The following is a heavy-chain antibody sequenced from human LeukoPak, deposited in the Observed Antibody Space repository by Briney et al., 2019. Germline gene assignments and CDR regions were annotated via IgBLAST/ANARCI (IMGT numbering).Heavy chain of an antibody. CDR1: GGSISSYY. J-gene: IGHJ3*02. CDR3: ARYHIAVAGDAFDI. CDR2: IYYSGST. V-gene: IGHV4-59*12. Sequence: PSETLSLTCTVSGGSISSYYWSWIRQPPGKGLEWIGYIYYSGSTYYNPSLKSRVTISVDTSKNQFSLKLSSVTAADTAVYYCARYHIAVAGDAFDIWGQGTMVTVSS. D-gene: IGHD6-19*01.